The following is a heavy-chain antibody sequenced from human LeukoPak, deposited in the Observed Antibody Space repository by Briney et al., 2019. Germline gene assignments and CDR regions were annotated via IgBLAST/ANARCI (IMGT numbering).Heavy chain of an antibody. D-gene: IGHD2-2*01. CDR1: GFTVSSNY. V-gene: IGHV3-53*01. CDR2: IYRSGST. J-gene: IGHJ1*01. Sequence: PGGSLRLSCAASGFTVSSNYMSWVRQALGKGLEWVSVIYRSGSTYYADSVKGRFTISRDNSNNTLYLQMNSLRAEDTAVYYCARSLGFCSSSNCQEYLQHWGQGTPVTVSS. CDR3: ARSLGFCSSSNCQEYLQH.